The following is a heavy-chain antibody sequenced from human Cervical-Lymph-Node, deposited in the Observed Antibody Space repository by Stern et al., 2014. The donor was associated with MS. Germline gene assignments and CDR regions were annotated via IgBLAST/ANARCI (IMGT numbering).Heavy chain of an antibody. V-gene: IGHV3-74*03. CDR3: TKDLAGCTSPDCHRSPRDCFTSDCYHSDGDDFDH. CDR2: LGDEGSKV. D-gene: IGHD2-21*02. Sequence: EVQLVESGGGLVQPGGSLRLSCVASGFTFSWHWMHWVRQAPGKGPEWVARLGDEGSKVTYATSVEGRFTISRDNARNTVYLQMNSLRVEDTAIYYCTKDLAGCTSPDCHRSPRDCFTSDCYHSDGDDFDHWGQGTLVTVSS. J-gene: IGHJ4*02. CDR1: GFTFSWHW.